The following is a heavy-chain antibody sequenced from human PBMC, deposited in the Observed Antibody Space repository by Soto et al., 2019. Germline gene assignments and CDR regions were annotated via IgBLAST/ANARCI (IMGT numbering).Heavy chain of an antibody. Sequence: SVKVSCKASGGTFSSYAISWVRQAPGQGLEWMGGIIPIFGTANYAQKFQGRVTITADESTSTAYMELSSLRSEDTAVYYCARSNQVGLIRYFDWSPYYFDYWGQGTLVTVSS. D-gene: IGHD3-9*01. J-gene: IGHJ4*02. CDR2: IIPIFGTA. CDR3: ARSNQVGLIRYFDWSPYYFDY. CDR1: GGTFSSYA. V-gene: IGHV1-69*13.